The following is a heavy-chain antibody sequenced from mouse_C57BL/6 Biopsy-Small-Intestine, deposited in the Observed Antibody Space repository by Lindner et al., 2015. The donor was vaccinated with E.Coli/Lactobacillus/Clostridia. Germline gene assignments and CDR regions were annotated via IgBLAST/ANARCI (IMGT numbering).Heavy chain of an antibody. J-gene: IGHJ1*01. Sequence: SVKVSCKASGGTSNSYAISWVRQAPGQGLEWMGRIIPVLGLPNYAQSFQGRVSLTADKSTNTVYMELNSLRSEDTAVYYCARVDAYHDYAMGVWGQGTTVTVSS. D-gene: IGHD1-1*01. CDR3: ARVDAYHDYAMGV. V-gene: IGHV1-63*01. CDR2: IIPVLGLP. CDR1: GGTSNSYA.